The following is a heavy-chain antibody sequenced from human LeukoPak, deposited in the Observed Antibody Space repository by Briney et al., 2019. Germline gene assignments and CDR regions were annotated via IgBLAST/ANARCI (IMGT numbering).Heavy chain of an antibody. CDR2: IYYSGST. D-gene: IGHD6-13*01. J-gene: IGHJ4*02. CDR3: ARSISSSWYYFDY. CDR1: GGSISSSSYY. V-gene: IGHV4-39*01. Sequence: SETLSLTCTVSGGSISSSSYYWGWIRQPPGKGLEWIGSIYYSGSTYYNPSLKSRVTISVDTSKNQFSLKLSPVTAADTAVYYCARSISSSWYYFDYWGQGTLVTVSS.